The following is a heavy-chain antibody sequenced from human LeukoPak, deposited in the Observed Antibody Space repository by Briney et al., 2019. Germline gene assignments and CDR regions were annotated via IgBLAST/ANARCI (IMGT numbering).Heavy chain of an antibody. CDR3: ARSLWFRELPYYFDY. V-gene: IGHV3-21*01. CDR2: ISSSSSYI. D-gene: IGHD3-10*01. J-gene: IGHJ4*02. CDR1: GFTFSSYS. Sequence: GGSLRLSCAASGFTFSSYSMNWVRQAPGKGLEWVSSISSSSSYIYYADSVKGRFTISRDNAKNSLYLQMNSLRAEDTAVYYCARSLWFRELPYYFDYWGQGTLVTVSS.